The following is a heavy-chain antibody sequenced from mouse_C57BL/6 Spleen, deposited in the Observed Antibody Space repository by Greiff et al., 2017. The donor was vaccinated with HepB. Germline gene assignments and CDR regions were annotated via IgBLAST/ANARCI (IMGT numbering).Heavy chain of an antibody. CDR2: ISSGSSTI. Sequence: EVKLVESGGGLVKPGGSLKLSCAASGFTFSDYGMHWVRQAPEKGLEWVAYISSGSSTIYYADTVKGRFTISRDNAKNTLFLQMTSLRSEDTAMYYCARGDSITTVPFYAMDYWGQGTSVTVSS. J-gene: IGHJ4*01. CDR1: GFTFSDYG. V-gene: IGHV5-17*01. CDR3: ARGDSITTVPFYAMDY. D-gene: IGHD1-1*01.